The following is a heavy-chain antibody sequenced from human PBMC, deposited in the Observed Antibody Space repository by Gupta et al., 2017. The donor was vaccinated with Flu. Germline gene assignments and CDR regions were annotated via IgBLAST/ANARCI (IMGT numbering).Heavy chain of an antibody. CDR3: ARRVRSGGHYSDY. CDR2: IYYSGST. Sequence: QLQLQESGPGLVKPSETLSLTCTVSGDSINSRSYYWGWIRQPPEKGVEWLGSIYYSGSTYYNPSLKTRVTISIDTSKNQFFLKLNSVTAADTAVYYCARRVRSGGHYSDYWGQGTLVTVSS. CDR1: GDSINSRSYY. V-gene: IGHV4-39*01. D-gene: IGHD1-26*01. J-gene: IGHJ4*02.